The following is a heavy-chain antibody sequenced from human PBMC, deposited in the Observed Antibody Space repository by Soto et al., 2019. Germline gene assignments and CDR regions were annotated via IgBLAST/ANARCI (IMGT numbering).Heavy chain of an antibody. J-gene: IGHJ4*02. CDR1: GGSFSGYY. Sequence: QVQLQQWGAGLLKPSETLSLTCAVYGGSFSGYYWSWIRQPPGKGLEWIGEINHSGSTNYNPSLKSRVTISVDTSKNQFSLKLSSVTAADTAVYYCARRSPATVTTSYFDYWGQGTLVTVSS. CDR3: ARRSPATVTTSYFDY. D-gene: IGHD4-4*01. CDR2: INHSGST. V-gene: IGHV4-34*01.